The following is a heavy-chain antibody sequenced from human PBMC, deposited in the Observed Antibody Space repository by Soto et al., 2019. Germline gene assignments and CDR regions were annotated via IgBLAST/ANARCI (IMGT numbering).Heavy chain of an antibody. D-gene: IGHD3-10*01. V-gene: IGHV3-23*01. CDR1: GFTFSSYA. J-gene: IGHJ5*02. CDR3: AKDRSTYYLVPPFDP. CDR2: ISGSGGST. Sequence: EVQLLESGGGMVQPGGSLRLSCAASGFTFSSYAMSWVRQAPGKGLEWVSAISGSGGSTYYADSVKGRFTISRDNSKNTLYLQMNSLRVEDTAVYYCAKDRSTYYLVPPFDPWGQGTLVTVSS.